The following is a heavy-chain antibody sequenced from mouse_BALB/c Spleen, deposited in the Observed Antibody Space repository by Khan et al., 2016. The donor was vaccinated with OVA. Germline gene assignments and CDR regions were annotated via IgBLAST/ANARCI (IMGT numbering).Heavy chain of an antibody. CDR2: LWGDGSI. CDR3: AKLRVVYFDY. J-gene: IGHJ2*01. Sequence: QVQLQQSGPGLVAPSQSLSITCTVSGFSLNSNGVSWVRQPPGKGLEWLGVLWGDGSINYHSVLKSRLSISKDNYKMQVCLKMNSLQTDDTATYYCAKLRVVYFDYWSQGTTLTVAS. CDR1: GFSLNSNG. V-gene: IGHV2-3*01. D-gene: IGHD1-3*01.